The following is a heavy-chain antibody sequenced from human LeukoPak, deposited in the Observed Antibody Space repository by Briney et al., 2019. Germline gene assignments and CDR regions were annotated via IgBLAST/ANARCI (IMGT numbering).Heavy chain of an antibody. CDR2: INQDGSVK. Sequence: GRSLRLSCAASRFTFSNYWMSWVRQAPGEGLEWVANINQDGSVKYYVDSIKGRFTISRDNAKNSVFLQMNSLRADDTAVYYCARIGYSSSSLDYWGQEPWSPSPQ. CDR3: ARIGYSSSSLDY. V-gene: IGHV3-7*01. J-gene: IGHJ4*01. D-gene: IGHD6-6*01. CDR1: RFTFSNYW.